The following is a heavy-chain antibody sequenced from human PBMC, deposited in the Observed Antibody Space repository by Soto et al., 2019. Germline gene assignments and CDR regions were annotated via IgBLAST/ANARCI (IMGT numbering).Heavy chain of an antibody. D-gene: IGHD5-18*01. CDR1: GFTFSFYA. CDR3: AKQRGYNYGSAPLDY. V-gene: IGHV3-30*18. J-gene: IGHJ4*02. Sequence: GGSLRLSCAASGFTFSFYAMHWVRQAPGKGLEWVAVISYDGSNKYYADSVKGRFTISRDNSKNTLYLQMNSLRAEDTAVYYCAKQRGYNYGSAPLDYWGQGTLVTVSS. CDR2: ISYDGSNK.